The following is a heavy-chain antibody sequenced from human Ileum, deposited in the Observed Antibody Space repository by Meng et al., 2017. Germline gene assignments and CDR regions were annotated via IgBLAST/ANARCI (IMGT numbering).Heavy chain of an antibody. CDR3: AREPTSNPNCFDY. Sequence: QGQLQTPGPGLVRPSKPLSLTCTVSVGSMSGYFYSWSWIRQHPGKGLEWIAKIHHSGSTNNNPSLESRATTSIDTSQKKFSLKLSSVTAADTAVYFCAREPTSNPNCFDYWGQGTLVTVSS. J-gene: IGHJ4*02. D-gene: IGHD2-2*01. CDR2: IHHSGST. CDR1: VGSMSGYFYS. V-gene: IGHV4-39*07.